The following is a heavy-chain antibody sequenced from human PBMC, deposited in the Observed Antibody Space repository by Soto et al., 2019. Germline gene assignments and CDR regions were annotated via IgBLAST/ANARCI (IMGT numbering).Heavy chain of an antibody. V-gene: IGHV1-2*02. CDR1: RYIFTAYF. Sequence: QVQLVQSGAEVKKPGASVKVSCKAPRYIFTAYFMHWVRQAPGQGLEWMGWINPNNGATHYGLSFQGRVTMTRDTPISTADMELSSLRSDDTAVYYCASHDPGARFDPWGQGTLVIVSS. D-gene: IGHD1-1*01. CDR2: INPNNGAT. J-gene: IGHJ5*02. CDR3: ASHDPGARFDP.